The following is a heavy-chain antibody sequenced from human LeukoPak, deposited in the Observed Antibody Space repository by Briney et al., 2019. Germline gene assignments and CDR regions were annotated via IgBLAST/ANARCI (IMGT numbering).Heavy chain of an antibody. V-gene: IGHV5-51*01. Sequence: GESLKISCKGSGYSFTSYWIGWLRQMPGEGLEWMGIIYPGDSDTRYSPSFQGQVTISAERSISTAHLQWSSLKASDTALYYCASRKKGMATAGFDYWGQGTLVTVSS. CDR2: IYPGDSDT. CDR3: ASRKKGMATAGFDY. CDR1: GYSFTSYW. J-gene: IGHJ4*02. D-gene: IGHD5-24*01.